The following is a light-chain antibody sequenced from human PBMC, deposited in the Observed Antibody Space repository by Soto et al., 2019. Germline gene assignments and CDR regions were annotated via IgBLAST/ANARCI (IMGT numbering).Light chain of an antibody. J-gene: IGKJ5*01. CDR3: QPYGRSPST. CDR1: QSVSSSY. CDR2: GAS. Sequence: EIVLTQSPGTLSLSPGERATLSCRASQSVSSSYLAWYQQKPGQAPRLLIYGASSRATGIPDRFSGSGSGTDFTLNISRVESEDFAVYYCQPYGRSPSTFGQGTRLESK. V-gene: IGKV3-20*01.